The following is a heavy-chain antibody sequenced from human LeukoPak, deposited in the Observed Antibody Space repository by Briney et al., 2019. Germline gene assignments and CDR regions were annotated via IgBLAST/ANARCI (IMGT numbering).Heavy chain of an antibody. CDR3: ARVAGVVVPAATPFNWFDP. CDR2: IYYSGST. V-gene: IGHV4-59*01. J-gene: IGHJ5*02. D-gene: IGHD2-2*01. Sequence: PSETLSLTCTVSGGSISSYYWSWIRQPPGKGLEWIGYIYYSGSTNYNPSLKSRVTISVDTSKNQFSLKLSSVTAADTAVYYCARVAGVVVPAATPFNWFDPWGQGTLVTVSS. CDR1: GGSISSYY.